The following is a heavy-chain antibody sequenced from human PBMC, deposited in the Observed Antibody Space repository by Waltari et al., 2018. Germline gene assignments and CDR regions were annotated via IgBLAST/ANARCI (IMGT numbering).Heavy chain of an antibody. J-gene: IGHJ4*02. Sequence: LQDPGQGLVRPSRTRSLTCPFPGAPISRGGTTGSGYRRPPGRGLEWIGYIYYSGSTYYNPSLKSRVTISVDTSKNQFSLKLSSVTAADTAVYYCARATYYYDSSGYPYYFDYWGQGTLVTVSS. V-gene: IGHV4-31*03. CDR3: ARATYYYDSSGYPYYFDY. CDR2: IYYSGST. CDR1: GAPISRGGTT. D-gene: IGHD3-22*01.